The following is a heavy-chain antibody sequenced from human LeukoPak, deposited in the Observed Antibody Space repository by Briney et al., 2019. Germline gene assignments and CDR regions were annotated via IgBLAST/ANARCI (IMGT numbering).Heavy chain of an antibody. CDR2: INPSSGGT. V-gene: IGHV1-2*02. Sequence: ASVKVSCKAYGYTFTGYYMHWVRQAPGQGLEGMGWINPSSGGTSYARGFQGRVTMTRDPSISTAYMELSRLRSDATAVYYCVPGPGGGGGFYFDYWGQGTLVTVSS. J-gene: IGHJ4*02. CDR1: GYTFTGYY. D-gene: IGHD3-16*01. CDR3: VPGPGGGGGFYFDY.